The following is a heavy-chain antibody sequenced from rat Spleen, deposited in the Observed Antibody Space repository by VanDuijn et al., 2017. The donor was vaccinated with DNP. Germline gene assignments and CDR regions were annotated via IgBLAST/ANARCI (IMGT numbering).Heavy chain of an antibody. CDR2: ISYDGSKT. Sequence: EVQLVESGGDLVQPGRSLKLSCVASGFSFSKYGMAWVRQAPTKGLEWVATISYDGSKTFYRDSVKGRFTISRDDAKSTLYLQMDSLRSEDTATYYWARYNSGWFAYWGQGTLVTVSS. J-gene: IGHJ3*01. V-gene: IGHV5-29*01. CDR1: GFSFSKYG. D-gene: IGHD4-3*01. CDR3: ARYNSGWFAY.